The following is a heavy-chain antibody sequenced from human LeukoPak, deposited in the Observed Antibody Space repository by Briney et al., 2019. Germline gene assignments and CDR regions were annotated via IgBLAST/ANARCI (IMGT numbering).Heavy chain of an antibody. D-gene: IGHD3-10*01. V-gene: IGHV1-18*01. Sequence: APVKVSCKASGYTFTSYDINWVRQAPVQGLEWMGWISAYNGNTNYAQKLQGRVTMTTDTSTSTAYMELRSLRSDDTAVYYCARDLDYGSGSYYNRDYWGQGTLVTVSS. CDR2: ISAYNGNT. J-gene: IGHJ4*02. CDR1: GYTFTSYD. CDR3: ARDLDYGSGSYYNRDY.